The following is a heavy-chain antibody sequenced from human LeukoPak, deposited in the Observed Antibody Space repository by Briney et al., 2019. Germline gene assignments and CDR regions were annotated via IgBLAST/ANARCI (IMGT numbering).Heavy chain of an antibody. CDR3: AKENYGDYVAHYYYYYMDV. D-gene: IGHD4-17*01. CDR2: IWYDGSNK. J-gene: IGHJ6*03. CDR1: GFTFSSYG. Sequence: GESLKISCAASGFTFSSYGMHWVRQAPGKGLEWVAVIWYDGSNKYYADSVKGRFTISRDNSKNTLYLQMNSLRAEDTAVYYCAKENYGDYVAHYYYYYMDVWGKGTTVTVSS. V-gene: IGHV3-33*06.